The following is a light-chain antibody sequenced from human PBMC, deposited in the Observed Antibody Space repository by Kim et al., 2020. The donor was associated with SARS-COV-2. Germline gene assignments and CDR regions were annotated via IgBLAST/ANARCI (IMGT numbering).Light chain of an antibody. CDR2: DAS. J-gene: IGKJ4*01. V-gene: IGKV3-11*01. CDR1: QNIDTY. CDR3: QQRNSWPPAVT. Sequence: PGDRATLSCRASQNIDTYLAWYQQRPGQAPRLLVDDASNRATGVPDRFSGSGSGTDFTLTISSLEPEDFSIYYCQQRNSWPPAVTFGGGTKVDIK.